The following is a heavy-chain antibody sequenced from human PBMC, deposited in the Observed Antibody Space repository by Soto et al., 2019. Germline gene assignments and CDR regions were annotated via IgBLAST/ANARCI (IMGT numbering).Heavy chain of an antibody. V-gene: IGHV3-33*01. J-gene: IGHJ6*02. CDR2: IWYDGSNK. CDR1: GFTFSSYG. Sequence: QVQLVESGGGVVQPGRSLRLSCAASGFTFSSYGMHWVRQAPGKGLEWVAVIWYDGSNKYYADSVKGRFTISRDNSKNTLYLQMNSLRPEDTAVYDCARVSGDSGDPYYYGMDVWGQGTTVTVSS. D-gene: IGHD2-21*01. CDR3: ARVSGDSGDPYYYGMDV.